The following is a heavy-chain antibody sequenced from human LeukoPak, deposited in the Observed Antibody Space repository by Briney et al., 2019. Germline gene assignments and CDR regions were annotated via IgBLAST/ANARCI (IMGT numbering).Heavy chain of an antibody. CDR3: ARRLIYSNSPLDY. J-gene: IGHJ4*02. D-gene: IGHD4-11*01. CDR2: IYPGDSDT. V-gene: IGHV5-51*01. CDR1: AYSFTSYW. Sequence: GESLKISCKGSAYSFTSYWIGWVRQMPGKGLEWMGIIYPGDSDTRYSPSFQGQVTISADKSISTAYLQWSSLKASDTAMYYCARRLIYSNSPLDYWGQGTLVTVSS.